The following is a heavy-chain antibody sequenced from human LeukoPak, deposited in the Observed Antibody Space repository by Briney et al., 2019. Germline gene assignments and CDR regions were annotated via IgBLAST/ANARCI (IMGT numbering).Heavy chain of an antibody. Sequence: SETLSLTCAVSGYPSTIINYYWGWIRQPPGTGLEWIGTVYSSGSTYYNASLKSRVTTSVDTSKNQFSLKLSSVTAADTAVYYCAKMCVVRYYYDSSGSNLPFDYWGQGTLVTVSS. D-gene: IGHD3-22*01. J-gene: IGHJ4*02. CDR3: AKMCVVRYYYDSSGSNLPFDY. CDR2: VYSSGST. CDR1: GYPSTIINYY. V-gene: IGHV4-39*07.